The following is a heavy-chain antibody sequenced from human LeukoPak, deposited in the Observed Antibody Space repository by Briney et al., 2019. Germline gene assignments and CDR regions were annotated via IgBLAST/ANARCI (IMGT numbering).Heavy chain of an antibody. CDR2: IYYSGST. CDR3: ARVGKQQLVRGSVYYFDY. CDR1: GGSISSYY. J-gene: IGHJ4*02. Sequence: SETLSLTCTVSGGSISSYYWSWIRQPPGKGLEWIGYIYYSGSTNYNPSLKSRVTISVDTSKNQFSLKLSSVTAADTAVYHCARVGKQQLVRGSVYYFDYWGQGTLATVSS. V-gene: IGHV4-59*01. D-gene: IGHD6-13*01.